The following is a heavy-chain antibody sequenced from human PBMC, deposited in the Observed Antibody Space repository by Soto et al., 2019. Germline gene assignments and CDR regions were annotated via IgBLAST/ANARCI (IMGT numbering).Heavy chain of an antibody. CDR1: GGIFTSSV. D-gene: IGHD5-12*01. Sequence: VQLVQSGAEVKKPGSSVRISCKASGGIFTSSVINWVRQAPGQGLEWMGGIIPLFGTANYAQRFQGRVTITADESTSTAHMDLSSLRSEDTALYYCATGVELATIDYWGQGTLVTVSS. V-gene: IGHV1-69*01. CDR2: IIPLFGTA. J-gene: IGHJ4*02. CDR3: ATGVELATIDY.